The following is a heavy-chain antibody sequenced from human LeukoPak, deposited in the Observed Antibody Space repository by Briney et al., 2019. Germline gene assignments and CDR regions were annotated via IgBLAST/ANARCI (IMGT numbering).Heavy chain of an antibody. CDR3: ARENFYDSSGYDAFDI. Sequence: GSLRLSCAASGFTFSSYSMNWVRQAPGKGLEWVSSISSSSSYIYYADSVKGRFTISRDNAKNSLYLQMNSLRAEDTAVYYCARENFYDSSGYDAFDIWGQGTMVTVSS. V-gene: IGHV3-21*01. CDR1: GFTFSSYS. D-gene: IGHD3-22*01. CDR2: ISSSSSYI. J-gene: IGHJ3*02.